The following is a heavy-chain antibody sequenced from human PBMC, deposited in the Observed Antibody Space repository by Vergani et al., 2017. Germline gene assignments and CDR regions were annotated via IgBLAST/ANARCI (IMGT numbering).Heavy chain of an antibody. CDR3: AREVYSSPPDY. CDR2: ISSSSSTI. J-gene: IGHJ4*02. CDR1: GFTFSDYY. D-gene: IGHD6-13*01. Sequence: QVQLVESGGGVVQPGRSLRLSCAASGFTFSDYYMSWIRQAPGKGLEWVSYISSSSSTIYYADSVKGRFTISRDNAKNSLYLQMNSLRAEDTAVYYCAREVYSSPPDYWGQGTLVTVSS. V-gene: IGHV3-11*04.